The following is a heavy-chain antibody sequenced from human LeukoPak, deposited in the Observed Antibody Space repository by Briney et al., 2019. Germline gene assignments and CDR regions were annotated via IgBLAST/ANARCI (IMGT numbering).Heavy chain of an antibody. Sequence: SETLSLTCAVYGGSFSGYYWSWIRQPPGKGLEWIGEINHSGSTNYNPSLKGRVTISIDTSKNQFSLKLSSATAADTAVYYCARDLTTNWFDPWGQGTLVTVSS. CDR2: INHSGST. J-gene: IGHJ5*02. CDR3: ARDLTTNWFDP. CDR1: GGSFSGYY. V-gene: IGHV4-34*01. D-gene: IGHD1-14*01.